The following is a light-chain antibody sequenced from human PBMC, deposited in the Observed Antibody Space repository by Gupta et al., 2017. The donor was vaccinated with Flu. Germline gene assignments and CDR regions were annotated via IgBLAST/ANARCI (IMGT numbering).Light chain of an antibody. CDR1: SSNIGSND. V-gene: IGLV1-44*01. CDR3: AAWDDSLNGHWV. CDR2: SDD. J-gene: IGLJ3*02. Sequence: QSVLTQPPSASGTPGQRVTISCSGSSSNIGSNDVNWYQQLPETAPKLLIFSDDQRPSGVPDRFSGSKSGTSASLAISGLQSEDEADYYCAAWDDSLNGHWVFGGGTKLTVL.